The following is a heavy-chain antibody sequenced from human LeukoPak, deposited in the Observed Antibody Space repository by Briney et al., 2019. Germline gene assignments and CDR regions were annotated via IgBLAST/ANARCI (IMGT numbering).Heavy chain of an antibody. CDR2: INHSGST. CDR1: GGSFSGYY. V-gene: IGHV4-34*01. CDR3: ARGGRRGYCSGGSCYVFDY. D-gene: IGHD2-15*01. J-gene: IGHJ4*02. Sequence: SETLSLTCAVYGGSFSGYYWSWIRQPPGKGLEWIGEINHSGSTNYNPSLKSRVTISVDTSKNQFSLKLSSVTAADTAVYYCARGGRRGYCSGGSCYVFDYWGQGTLVTVSS.